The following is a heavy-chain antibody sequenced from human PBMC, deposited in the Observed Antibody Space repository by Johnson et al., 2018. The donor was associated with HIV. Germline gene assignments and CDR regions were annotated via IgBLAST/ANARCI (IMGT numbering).Heavy chain of an antibody. D-gene: IGHD2-21*01. V-gene: IGHV3-30*04. CDR2: ISSDGSGK. CDR1: EFTFSSYA. CDR3: AKDFVTHGAFDI. Sequence: QVQLVESGGGVVQPGRSLRLSCAASEFTFSSYAFHWVRQAPGKGLEWVALISSDGSGKYYADSVKGRSTISRDNSKNTLYLQMHSLTPEDTAVYYCAKDFVTHGAFDIWGQGTMVTVSS. J-gene: IGHJ3*02.